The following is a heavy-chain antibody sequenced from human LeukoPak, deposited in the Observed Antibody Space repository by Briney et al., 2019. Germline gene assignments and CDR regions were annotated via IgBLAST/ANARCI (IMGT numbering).Heavy chain of an antibody. D-gene: IGHD3-16*01. CDR3: ARQNYDYVWGSLAGFDY. CDR2: IYYSGST. Sequence: SETLSLTCTVSGGSISSSSYYWVWIRQPPGKGLEWIGTIYYSGSTYYNPSLTSRVTISVDTSKNQFSLKLSSVTAADTAVYYCARQNYDYVWGSLAGFDYWGQGTLVTVSS. V-gene: IGHV4-39*01. J-gene: IGHJ4*02. CDR1: GGSISSSSYY.